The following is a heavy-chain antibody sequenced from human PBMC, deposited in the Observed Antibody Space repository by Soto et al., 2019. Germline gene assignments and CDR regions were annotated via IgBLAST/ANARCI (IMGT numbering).Heavy chain of an antibody. D-gene: IGHD7-27*01. CDR2: ISSSSSTI. Sequence: GRSLRLSCAASGFTFSSYSMNWVRQAPGKGLEWVSYISSSSSTIYYADSVKGRFTISRDNAKNSLYLQMNSLRDEDTAVYYCARYLNWGEDAFDIWGQGTMVTVSS. CDR1: GFTFSSYS. J-gene: IGHJ3*02. CDR3: ARYLNWGEDAFDI. V-gene: IGHV3-48*02.